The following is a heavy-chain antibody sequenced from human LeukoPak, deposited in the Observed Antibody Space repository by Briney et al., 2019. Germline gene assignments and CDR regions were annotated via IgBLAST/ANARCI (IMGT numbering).Heavy chain of an antibody. D-gene: IGHD2-15*01. CDR3: AREVLGYCSGGSCYSAVDWYFDL. CDR2: IYYSGSS. CDR1: GGSISSYY. Sequence: SETLSLTCTVSGGSISSYYWSWIRQPPGKGLEWIGYIYYSGSSNYNPSLKSRVTISVDTSKNQFSLKLSSVTAADTAVYYCAREVLGYCSGGSCYSAVDWYFDLWGRGTLVTLSS. J-gene: IGHJ2*01. V-gene: IGHV4-59*01.